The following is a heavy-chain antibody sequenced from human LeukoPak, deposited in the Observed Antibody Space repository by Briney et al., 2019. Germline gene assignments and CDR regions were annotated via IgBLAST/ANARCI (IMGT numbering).Heavy chain of an antibody. V-gene: IGHV3-21*01. D-gene: IGHD3-10*01. CDR3: ARVDPDTMVRGDPY. Sequence: GGSLRLSCAASGFTFSSYSMNWVRQAPGKGLGWVSSISSSSSYIYYADSVKGRFTISRDNAKNSLYLQMNSLRAEDTAVYYCARVDPDTMVRGDPYWGQGTLVTVSS. CDR1: GFTFSSYS. CDR2: ISSSSSYI. J-gene: IGHJ4*02.